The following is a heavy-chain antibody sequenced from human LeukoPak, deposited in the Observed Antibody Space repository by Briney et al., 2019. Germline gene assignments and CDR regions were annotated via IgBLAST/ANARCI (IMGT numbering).Heavy chain of an antibody. D-gene: IGHD3-3*02. CDR3: ARLSTHDAFEI. J-gene: IGHJ3*02. CDR1: GGSLSDYY. V-gene: IGHV4-34*01. Sequence: SETLFLTCAVYGGSLSDYYWSWIRQPPGKGLEWIGEINHSGSTNYNPSLKSRVTISVDTSKNQFSLKLSSVTAADTAVYFCARLSTHDAFEIWGQGTMVTVSS. CDR2: INHSGST.